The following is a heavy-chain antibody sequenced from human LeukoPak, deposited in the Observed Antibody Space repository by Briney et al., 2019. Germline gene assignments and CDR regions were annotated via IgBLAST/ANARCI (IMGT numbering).Heavy chain of an antibody. CDR1: GFTFSSYA. CDR3: ARDQSWGNAAMANDY. CDR2: ISYDGSNK. D-gene: IGHD5-18*01. V-gene: IGHV3-30*04. Sequence: GGSLRLSCAASGFTFSSYAMHWVRQAPGKGLEWVAVISYDGSNKYYADSVKGRFTISRDNSKNTLYLQMNSLRAEDTAVYYCARDQSWGNAAMANDYWGQGTLVTVSS. J-gene: IGHJ4*02.